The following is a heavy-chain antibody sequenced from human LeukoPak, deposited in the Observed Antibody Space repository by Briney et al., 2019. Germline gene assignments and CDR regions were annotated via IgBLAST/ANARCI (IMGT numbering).Heavy chain of an antibody. D-gene: IGHD3-10*01. CDR2: ISFDGNIK. J-gene: IGHJ4*02. V-gene: IGHV3-30*18. CDR1: GCTFSSYG. CDR3: AKEVKLRGAPYGTVDY. Sequence: GRSLRLSCAASGCTFSSYGMHWVRQPPGKGLGLVAVISFDGNIKYYADSVKGRFTISRDTSKNTLYLQMNRLRVDDTAVYYCAKEVKLRGAPYGTVDYWGQGTLVTVSS.